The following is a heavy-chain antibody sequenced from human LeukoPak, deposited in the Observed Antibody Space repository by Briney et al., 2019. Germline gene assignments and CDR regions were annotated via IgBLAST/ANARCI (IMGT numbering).Heavy chain of an antibody. CDR2: RNHRSGGT. D-gene: IGHD3-16*01. CDR1: GYTFIDYY. CDR3: ARVNYDIAGYKAQFFDH. J-gene: IGHJ4*02. V-gene: IGHV1-46*04. Sequence: ASVRVSCKASGYTFIDYYLHWVRQAPGQGLEGMGIRNHRSGGTTYAQNLQGRVTMTRDTSTSTMYMDLSSLTFEDTAVYYCARVNYDIAGYKAQFFDHWGQRSLVTVYS.